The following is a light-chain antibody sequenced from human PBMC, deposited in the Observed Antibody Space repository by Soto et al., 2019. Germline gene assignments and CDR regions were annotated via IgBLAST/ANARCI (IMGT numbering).Light chain of an antibody. V-gene: IGKV3-20*01. Sequence: EIVLTQSPGTLSLSPRERATLSCRASQSVSSSYLAWYQQKPGQAPRLLIYGASIRATGIPDRFSGSGSETDFTLTISRLEPEDFAVYYCQQYGSSPPYPFGQGTRLEIK. J-gene: IGKJ2*01. CDR2: GAS. CDR3: QQYGSSPPYP. CDR1: QSVSSSY.